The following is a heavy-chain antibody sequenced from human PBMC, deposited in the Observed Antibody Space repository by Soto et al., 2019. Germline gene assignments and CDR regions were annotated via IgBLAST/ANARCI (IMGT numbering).Heavy chain of an antibody. D-gene: IGHD6-13*01. CDR2: IGGSGGST. V-gene: IGHV3-23*01. CDR3: AKDSSSSWYRDFDY. J-gene: IGHJ4*02. CDR1: GITFSSYA. Sequence: GGSLRLSCAASGITFSSYAMNWVRQAPGKGLEWVSRIGGSGGSTKYGDSVMGRFTISRDNSKNTLSLQMNGLRAEDTALYYCAKDSSSSWYRDFDYWGQGTLVTVSS.